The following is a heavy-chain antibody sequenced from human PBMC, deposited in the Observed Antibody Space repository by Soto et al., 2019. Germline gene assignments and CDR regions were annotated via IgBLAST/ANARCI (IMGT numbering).Heavy chain of an antibody. Sequence: QVQLVQSGAEVKKPGSSVKVSCKSSGGTFSTYAISWVRQAPGQGLEWMGGIIPIFGTANYAQKFQGRVTITADGSTAPGYMELISLRSEDTAVYYCARDEMVVATGSRTWHYYYGMDVWGQGTTVTVSS. CDR1: GGTFSTYA. CDR3: ARDEMVVATGSRTWHYYYGMDV. J-gene: IGHJ6*02. CDR2: IIPIFGTA. V-gene: IGHV1-69*12. D-gene: IGHD2-15*01.